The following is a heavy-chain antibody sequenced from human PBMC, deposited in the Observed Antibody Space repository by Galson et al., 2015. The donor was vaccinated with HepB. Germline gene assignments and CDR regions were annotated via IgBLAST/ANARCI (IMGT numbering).Heavy chain of an antibody. Sequence: SVKVSCKASGGTFSSSPISWVRQAPGQGLEWVGVITPILGTPNYAHKFQGRVTITADESTSTAYMELSSLRSEDTAMYYCARDTPNDIVVVPPGFDAFDIWGQGTMVTVSS. CDR2: ITPILGTP. CDR3: ARDTPNDIVVVPPGFDAFDI. CDR1: GGTFSSSP. D-gene: IGHD2-2*01. V-gene: IGHV1-69*13. J-gene: IGHJ3*02.